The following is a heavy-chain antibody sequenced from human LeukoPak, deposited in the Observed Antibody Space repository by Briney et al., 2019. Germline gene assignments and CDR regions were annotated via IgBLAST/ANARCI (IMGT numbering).Heavy chain of an antibody. CDR1: GYTFTGYY. CDR2: INPNSGGT. CDR3: ARGSAPYGDYYYGMDV. Sequence: ASVKGSCKASGYTFTGYYMHWVRQAPGQGLEWMGWINPNSGGTNYAQKFQGRVTMTRDTSISTAYMELSRLRSDDTAVYYCARGSAPYGDYYYGMDVWGQGTTVTVSS. D-gene: IGHD4-17*01. V-gene: IGHV1-2*02. J-gene: IGHJ6*02.